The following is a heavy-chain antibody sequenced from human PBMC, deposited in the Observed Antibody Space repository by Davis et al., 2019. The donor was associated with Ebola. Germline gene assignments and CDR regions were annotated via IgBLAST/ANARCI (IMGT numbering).Heavy chain of an antibody. V-gene: IGHV3-23*01. CDR2: ISGSGGST. J-gene: IGHJ1*01. CDR3: ARSLYSSSSTYFQH. Sequence: PSETLSLTCAVYGGSFSGYYWSWIRQPPGKGLEWVSAISGSGGSTYYADSVKGRFTISRDNSKNTLYLQMNSLRAEDTAVYYCARSLYSSSSTYFQHWGQGTLVTVSS. CDR1: GGSFSGYY. D-gene: IGHD6-6*01.